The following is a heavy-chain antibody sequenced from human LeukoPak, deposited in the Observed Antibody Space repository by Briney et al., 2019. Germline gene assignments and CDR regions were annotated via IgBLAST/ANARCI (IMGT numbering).Heavy chain of an antibody. CDR3: AKSGQFFDY. CDR1: GFTFSSYG. D-gene: IGHD5-24*01. CDR2: ISYDGSNK. V-gene: IGHV3-30*18. J-gene: IGHJ4*02. Sequence: PGGSLRLSCAASGFTFSSYGMHWVRQAPGKGLEWVAVISYDGSNKYYADSVKGRFTISRDNSKNTLYLQMNSLRAEDTAVYYCAKSGQFFDYWGQGTLDTVSS.